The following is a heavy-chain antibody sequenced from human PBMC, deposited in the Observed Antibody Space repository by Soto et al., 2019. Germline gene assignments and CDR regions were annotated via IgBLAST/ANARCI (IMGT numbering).Heavy chain of an antibody. D-gene: IGHD1-26*01. CDR3: ARGVGYYYYMDV. CDR1: GYTFTSND. Sequence: QVQLVQSGAEVKKPGASVKVSCKASGYTFTSNDINWVRQATGQGLEWMGWMNPKSGNTGYAQKFQGRVTMTRNTPISTAYMELSSLRSADTAVYYCARGVGYYYYMDVGGKGTTVTVSS. J-gene: IGHJ6*03. CDR2: MNPKSGNT. V-gene: IGHV1-8*01.